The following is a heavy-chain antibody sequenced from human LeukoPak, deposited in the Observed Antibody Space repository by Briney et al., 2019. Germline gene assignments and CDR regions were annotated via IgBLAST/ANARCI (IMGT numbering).Heavy chain of an antibody. CDR3: ARGQGYSYGYEWFDP. D-gene: IGHD5-18*01. CDR1: GGTFSSYP. J-gene: IGHJ5*02. CDR2: IIPMFDTA. V-gene: IGHV1-69*06. Sequence: GASVKVSCKASGGTFSSYPISWVRQAPGQGLEWMGGIIPMFDTADFAQKFQGRVTITADTSTSTAYMQLSSLRSEDTAVYYCARGQGYSYGYEWFDPWGQGTLVTVSS.